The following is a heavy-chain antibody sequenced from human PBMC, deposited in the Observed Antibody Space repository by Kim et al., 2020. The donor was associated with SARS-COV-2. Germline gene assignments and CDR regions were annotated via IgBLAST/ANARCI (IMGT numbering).Heavy chain of an antibody. D-gene: IGHD2-21*01. CDR3: ARTNCGGDCYFYYYYGMDV. J-gene: IGHJ6*02. Sequence: SRVTISVDPSKNQFSLKLSSVTAADTAVYYCARTNCGGDCYFYYYYGMDVWGQGTTVTVSS. V-gene: IGHV4-31*02.